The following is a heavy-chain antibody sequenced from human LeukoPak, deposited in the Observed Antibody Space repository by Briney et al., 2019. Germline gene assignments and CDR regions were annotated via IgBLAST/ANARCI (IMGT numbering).Heavy chain of an antibody. CDR3: ATDPVGYCSSDSCYSVDY. CDR2: FNPEDGEK. D-gene: IGHD2-15*01. V-gene: IGHV1-24*01. CDR1: GYTLTELS. Sequence: ASVKVSCEVSGYTLTELSIHWVRQAPGKGLEWMGGFNPEDGEKIYVQKFQGRVTMTEDTSIDTAYMELSSLRSEDTAMYYCATDPVGYCSSDSCYSVDYWGQGTLVTVSS. J-gene: IGHJ4*02.